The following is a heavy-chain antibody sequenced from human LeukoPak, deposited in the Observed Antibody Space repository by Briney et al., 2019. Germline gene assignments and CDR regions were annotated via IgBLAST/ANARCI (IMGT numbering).Heavy chain of an antibody. CDR1: GGSISSYY. CDR2: IYTSGST. V-gene: IGHV4-4*07. Sequence: SETLSLTCTVSGGSISSYYWSWIRQPAGKGLEWIGRIYTSGSTNYNPSLKSRVTMSVDTSKNQFSLKLSSVTAADTAVYYCARGVSSGSRYFDWLLGVVWFDPWGQGTLVTVSS. D-gene: IGHD3-9*01. J-gene: IGHJ5*02. CDR3: ARGVSSGSRYFDWLLGVVWFDP.